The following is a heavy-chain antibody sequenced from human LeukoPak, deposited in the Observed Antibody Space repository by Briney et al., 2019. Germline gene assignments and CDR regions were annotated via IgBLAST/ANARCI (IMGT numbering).Heavy chain of an antibody. CDR1: GFTFSSYA. CDR3: ASHYYDSSSSLDV. Sequence: PGGSLRLSCAASGFTFSSYAMSWVRQAPGKGLEWVSAISGSGGSTYYADPVKGRFTISRDNSKNTLYLQMNSLRAEDTAVYYCASHYYDSSSSLDVWGQGTTVTVSS. D-gene: IGHD3-22*01. V-gene: IGHV3-23*01. J-gene: IGHJ6*02. CDR2: ISGSGGST.